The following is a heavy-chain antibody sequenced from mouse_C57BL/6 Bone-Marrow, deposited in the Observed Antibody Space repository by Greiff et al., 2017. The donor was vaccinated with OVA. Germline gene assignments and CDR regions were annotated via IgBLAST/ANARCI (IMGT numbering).Heavy chain of an antibody. Sequence: QVQLQQPGAELVKPGASVKLSCKASGYTFTSYWMHWVKQRPGRGLEWIGRIDPNSGGTKYNEKFKSKATLTVDKPSSTAYMQLSSRTSEDTAVYDCARRGYYGSSYADYFDYWGQGTTLTVSS. CDR3: ARRGYYGSSYADYFDY. V-gene: IGHV1-72*01. CDR1: GYTFTSYW. J-gene: IGHJ2*01. D-gene: IGHD1-1*01. CDR2: IDPNSGGT.